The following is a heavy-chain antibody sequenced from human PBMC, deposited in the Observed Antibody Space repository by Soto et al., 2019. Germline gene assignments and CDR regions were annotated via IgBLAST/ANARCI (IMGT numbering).Heavy chain of an antibody. CDR1: GFTFSSYG. V-gene: IGHV3-30*18. J-gene: IGHJ4*02. CDR3: AKGNTAMTYFDY. CDR2: ISYDGSNK. Sequence: QVQLVESGGGVVQPGRSLRLSCAASGFTFSSYGMHWLRQAPGKGLEWVAVISYDGSNKYYADSVKGRFTISRDNSKNTLYLQMNSLRAEDTAVYYCAKGNTAMTYFDYWGQGTLVTVSS. D-gene: IGHD5-18*01.